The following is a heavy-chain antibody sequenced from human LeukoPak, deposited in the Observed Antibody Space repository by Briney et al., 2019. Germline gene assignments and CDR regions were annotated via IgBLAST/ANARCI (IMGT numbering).Heavy chain of an antibody. Sequence: SETLSLTCTVYGGSFSGYYWTWIRQPPGKGLEWIGEINYSGSTNYNLSLKSRVTISVDTSKNQFSLKLTSVTAADTAVYYCARGQGTVTTHWGQGTLVTVSS. V-gene: IGHV4-34*01. D-gene: IGHD4-17*01. CDR3: ARGQGTVTTH. J-gene: IGHJ4*02. CDR2: INYSGST. CDR1: GGSFSGYY.